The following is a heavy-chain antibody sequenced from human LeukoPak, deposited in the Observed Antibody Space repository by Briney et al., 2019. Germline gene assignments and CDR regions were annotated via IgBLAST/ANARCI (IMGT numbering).Heavy chain of an antibody. J-gene: IGHJ3*01. CDR1: GFHFSAHG. CDR3: VRDLDWGAFDV. V-gene: IGHV3-23*01. CDR2: ISPSGDIT. Sequence: RAGGSLRLSCAASGFHFSAHGMNWIRQAPGKGLEWVSGISPSGDITYYADSVMGRFTISRDNRKSTVSLQMNSLRAEDTALYYCVRDLDWGAFDVWGQGRMVTVSS. D-gene: IGHD3/OR15-3a*01.